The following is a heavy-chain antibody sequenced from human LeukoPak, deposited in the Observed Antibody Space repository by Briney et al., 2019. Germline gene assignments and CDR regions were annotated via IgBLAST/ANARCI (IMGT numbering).Heavy chain of an antibody. CDR3: ASARGGFGELLHFIY. V-gene: IGHV3-48*03. J-gene: IGHJ4*01. Sequence: GGSLRLSCAASGFTFSNYEMNWVRQAPGKGLEWVSYISASGSTLFYADSVRGRFTISRDNAKNSLSLQMNSLRAEDTAVYYCASARGGFGELLHFIYWGQGTLVTVSS. CDR2: ISASGSTL. D-gene: IGHD3-10*01. CDR1: GFTFSNYE.